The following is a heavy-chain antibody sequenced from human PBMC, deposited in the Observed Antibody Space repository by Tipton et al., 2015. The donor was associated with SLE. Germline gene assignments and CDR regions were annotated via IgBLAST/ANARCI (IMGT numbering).Heavy chain of an antibody. CDR3: TTDSLVGSNYDY. D-gene: IGHD1-26*01. Sequence: SLRLSCAASGFTVRNAGMSWVRQAPGKGLEWVGHIRGNTDGGTDYAAPVKGRFTIPVDDSTNTLYLQMSSLKTEDTGVYFCTTDSLVGSNYDYWGQGTLVTVSS. J-gene: IGHJ4*02. CDR2: IRGNTDGGT. V-gene: IGHV3-15*01. CDR1: GFTVRNAG.